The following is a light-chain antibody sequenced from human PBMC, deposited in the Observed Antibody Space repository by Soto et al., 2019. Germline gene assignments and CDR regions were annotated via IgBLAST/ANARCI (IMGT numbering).Light chain of an antibody. CDR1: QSVGSNY. CDR3: QQYGSSGT. CDR2: GAS. Sequence: EIVLTQSPGTLSLSPGERSAVSCRASQSVGSNYLAWYQQKPGQAPRLLIYGASSRATGIPDRFSGSGSGTDFTLTISRLEPEDFAVYYCQQYGSSGTFGQGTKVDIK. J-gene: IGKJ1*01. V-gene: IGKV3-20*01.